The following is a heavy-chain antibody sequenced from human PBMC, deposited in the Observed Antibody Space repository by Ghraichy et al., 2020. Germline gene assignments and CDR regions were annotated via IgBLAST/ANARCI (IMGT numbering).Heavy chain of an antibody. J-gene: IGHJ4*02. CDR1: GFTFSSYA. CDR3: AKSGSSGWWRLSGIDY. CDR2: ISGSGGST. V-gene: IGHV3-23*01. D-gene: IGHD6-19*01. Sequence: GGSLRLSCAASGFTFSSYAMSWVRQAPGKGLEWVSAISGSGGSTYYADSVKGRFTISRDNSKNTLYLQMNSLRAEDTAVYYCAKSGSSGWWRLSGIDYWGQGTLVTVSS.